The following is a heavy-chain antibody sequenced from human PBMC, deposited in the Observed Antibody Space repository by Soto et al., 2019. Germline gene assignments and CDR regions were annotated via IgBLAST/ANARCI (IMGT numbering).Heavy chain of an antibody. D-gene: IGHD2-21*02. CDR1: GGSISSGGYY. CDR3: ARGSCGGDCYSPPSWFDP. V-gene: IGHV4-31*03. Sequence: QVQLQESGPGLVKPSQTLSLTCTVSGGSISSGGYYWSWIRQHPGKGLEWIGYIYYSGSTYYNPSLQSRVTISVDTSKNQFSLKLSSVTAADTAVYYCARGSCGGDCYSPPSWFDPWGQGTLVTVSS. J-gene: IGHJ5*02. CDR2: IYYSGST.